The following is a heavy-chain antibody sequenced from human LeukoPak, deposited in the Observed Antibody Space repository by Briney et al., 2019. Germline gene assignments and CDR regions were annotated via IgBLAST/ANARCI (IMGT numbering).Heavy chain of an antibody. J-gene: IGHJ4*02. CDR3: ASSYGSSAYYPFDY. D-gene: IGHD3-22*01. Sequence: GGSLRLSCVASGFAFRNNAMSWVRQAPGKGLEWVSLISDSGGSTNYADSVKGRFTISRDNSKNTLYLQMNTLRAEDTAIYFCASSYGSSAYYPFDYWGQGTLVTVFS. V-gene: IGHV3-23*01. CDR1: GFAFRNNA. CDR2: ISDSGGST.